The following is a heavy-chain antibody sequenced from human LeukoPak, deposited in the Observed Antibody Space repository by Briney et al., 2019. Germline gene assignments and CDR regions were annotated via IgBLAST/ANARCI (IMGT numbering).Heavy chain of an antibody. V-gene: IGHV3-9*01. CDR2: ISWNSGSI. J-gene: IGHJ6*02. D-gene: IGHD6-19*01. Sequence: GRSLRLSCAASGFTFDDYAMHWVRQAPGKGLEWVSGISWNSGSIGYADSVKGRFTISRDNAKNSLYLQMNSLRAEDTAVYYCASWTDSSGWYYYYYYGMDVWGQGTTVTVSS. CDR3: ASWTDSSGWYYYYYYGMDV. CDR1: GFTFDDYA.